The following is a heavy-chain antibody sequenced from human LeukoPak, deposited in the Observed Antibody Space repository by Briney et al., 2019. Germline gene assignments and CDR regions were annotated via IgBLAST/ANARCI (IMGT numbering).Heavy chain of an antibody. CDR2: IKQDGSET. V-gene: IGHV3-7*03. D-gene: IGHD3-10*01. Sequence: PGGSLRLSCAASGFTFTSYSMSWVRQAPGKGLEWVANIKQDGSETYYVDSVKGRFTISRDNAKNSLYLQMNSLRAEDTAVYYCARDRRGPFDYWGQGTLVTVSS. J-gene: IGHJ4*02. CDR3: ARDRRGPFDY. CDR1: GFTFTSYS.